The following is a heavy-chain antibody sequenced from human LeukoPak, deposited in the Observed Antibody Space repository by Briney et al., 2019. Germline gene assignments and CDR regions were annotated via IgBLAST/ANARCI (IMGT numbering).Heavy chain of an antibody. J-gene: IGHJ3*02. CDR2: ISGSGGST. CDR1: GFTFSSYA. Sequence: GGSLRHSCAASGFTFSSYAMSWVRQAPGKGLEWVSAISGSGGSTYYADSVKGRFTISRDNAKNTLYLQMNSLTAEDTAVYYCAKEGDDDSSGAFDIWGQGTMVTVSS. V-gene: IGHV3-23*01. CDR3: AKEGDDDSSGAFDI. D-gene: IGHD3-22*01.